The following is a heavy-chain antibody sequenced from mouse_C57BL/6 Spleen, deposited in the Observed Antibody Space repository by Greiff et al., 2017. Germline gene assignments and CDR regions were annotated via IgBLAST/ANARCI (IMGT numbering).Heavy chain of an antibody. CDR3: GGGEQTRRRDY. Sequence: QVQLQQPGAELVRPGTSVKLSCKASGYTFTSYWMHWVKQRPGQGLEWIGVIDPSDSYTNYNQKFKGKATLTVDTSSSTAYMQLSSLTSEDSAVYYCGGGEQTRRRDYWGQGTSVTV. V-gene: IGHV1-59*01. J-gene: IGHJ4*01. CDR1: GYTFTSYW. CDR2: IDPSDSYT.